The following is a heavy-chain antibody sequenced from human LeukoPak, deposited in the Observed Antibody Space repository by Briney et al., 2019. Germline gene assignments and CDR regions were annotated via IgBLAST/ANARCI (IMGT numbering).Heavy chain of an antibody. CDR2: IYTSGST. D-gene: IGHD3-16*02. CDR3: AREESYDYVWGSYRRPPFDY. J-gene: IGHJ4*02. V-gene: IGHV4-4*07. Sequence: SETLSLTCTVSGGSISSYYWSWIRQPAGKGLEWIGRIYTSGSTNYNPSLKSRVTMSVDTSKNQFSLKLSSVTAADTAVYYCAREESYDYVWGSYRRPPFDYWGQGTLVTVSS. CDR1: GGSISSYY.